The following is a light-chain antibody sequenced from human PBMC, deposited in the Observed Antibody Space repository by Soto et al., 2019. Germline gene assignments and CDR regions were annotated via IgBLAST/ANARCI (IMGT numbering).Light chain of an antibody. Sequence: QSVLTQPASVSGSPGQSITISCTGTSSDVGGYNYVSWYQQHPGKAPKFMIYDVSNRPSGVSNRFSGSKSGNTASLTISWLQAEDEDDYYCSLYTTSNTRQIVFGTGTKLTVL. V-gene: IGLV2-14*01. J-gene: IGLJ1*01. CDR3: SLYTTSNTRQIV. CDR2: DVS. CDR1: SSDVGGYNY.